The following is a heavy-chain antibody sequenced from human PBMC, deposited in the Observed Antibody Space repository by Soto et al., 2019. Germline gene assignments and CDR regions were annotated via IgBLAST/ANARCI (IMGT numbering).Heavy chain of an antibody. V-gene: IGHV4-30-4*01. CDR1: GGSISSGDY. J-gene: IGHJ4*02. CDR3: ARTKYYYDSTAYIFDH. D-gene: IGHD3-22*01. CDR2: IYHSGGT. Sequence: SETLSLTGTISGGSISSGDYWSWIRQPPGKGLEWIGYIYHSGGTYYNPSLKSRVTMSVDTSQNQFSLKLSSVSAADTAVYYCARTKYYYDSTAYIFDHWGQGALVTVSS.